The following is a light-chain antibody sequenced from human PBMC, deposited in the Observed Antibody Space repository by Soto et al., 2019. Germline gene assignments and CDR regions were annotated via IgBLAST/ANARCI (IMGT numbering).Light chain of an antibody. Sequence: DIQLTQSPSTLSASVGDRVTITCRASQSISSWLAWYQQKPWKAPHLLSYKTSNLERGVQSRFNSSGSGTEFPLTISSLQPDDFATYYCQYSNDYCWTFGQGTKVEIK. CDR1: QSISSW. V-gene: IGKV1-5*03. J-gene: IGKJ1*01. CDR2: KTS. CDR3: QYSNDYCWT.